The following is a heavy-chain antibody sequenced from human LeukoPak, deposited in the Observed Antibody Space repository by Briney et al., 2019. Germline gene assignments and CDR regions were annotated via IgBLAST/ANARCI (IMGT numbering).Heavy chain of an antibody. CDR1: GFTFRTYG. V-gene: IGHV3-33*01. J-gene: IGHJ3*02. D-gene: IGHD3-10*01. CDR3: ARGDYYAFDI. Sequence: GGSLRLSCAASGFTFRTYGMHWVRQAPGKGLVWVAVIWYDGTNKYYADSVKGRFTISRDNSKNTLYLQMNSLRADDTAVYYCARGDYYAFDIWGQGTMVTVSS. CDR2: IWYDGTNK.